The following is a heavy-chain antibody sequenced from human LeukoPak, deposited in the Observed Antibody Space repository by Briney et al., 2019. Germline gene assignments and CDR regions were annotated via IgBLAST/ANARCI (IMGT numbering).Heavy chain of an antibody. CDR3: TTGLRYFDWPYLDY. CDR2: ISSSSSYI. J-gene: IGHJ4*02. CDR1: GFTFSSYS. D-gene: IGHD3-9*01. V-gene: IGHV3-21*04. Sequence: GGSLRLSCAASGFTFSSYSMNWVRQAPGKGLEWVSSISSSSSYIYYADSVKGRFTIARDNAKKSLYLQMNSLKTEDTAVYYCTTGLRYFDWPYLDYWGQGTLVTVSS.